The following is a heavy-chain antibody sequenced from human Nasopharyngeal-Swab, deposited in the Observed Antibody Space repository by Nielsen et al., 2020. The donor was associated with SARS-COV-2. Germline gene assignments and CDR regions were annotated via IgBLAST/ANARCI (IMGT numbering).Heavy chain of an antibody. CDR3: ASKGGGDYYDSRRYYNYVMDV. J-gene: IGHJ6*02. V-gene: IGHV1-69*04. CDR1: GGTFSSYA. CDR2: IIPIFGIA. Sequence: SVKVSCKASGGTFSSYAISWVRQAHGQGLEWMGRIIPIFGIANYAQKLQGRVTITADKSTSTAYMELSSLRSEDTAVYYCASKGGGDYYDSRRYYNYVMDVWGQGTTVTVSS. D-gene: IGHD3-22*01.